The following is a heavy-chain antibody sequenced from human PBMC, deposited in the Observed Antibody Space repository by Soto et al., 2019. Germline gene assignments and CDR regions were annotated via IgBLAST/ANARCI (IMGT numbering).Heavy chain of an antibody. CDR2: INHSGST. D-gene: IGHD3-10*01. CDR1: GGSISSSSYY. CDR3: ARVSGIYYYGMDV. Sequence: LSLTCTVSGGSISSSSYYWGWIRQPPGKGLEWIGKINHSGSTYYNPSLKSRVTISVDTSKNQFSLKLSSVTAADTAVYYCARVSGIYYYGMDVWGQGTTVTVSS. J-gene: IGHJ6*02. V-gene: IGHV4-39*07.